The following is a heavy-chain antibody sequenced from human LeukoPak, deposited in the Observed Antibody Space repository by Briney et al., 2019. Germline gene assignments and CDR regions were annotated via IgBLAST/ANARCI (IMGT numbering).Heavy chain of an antibody. CDR3: AKDIAPFRSHYFDY. CDR2: ISWNSGSI. Sequence: SGGSLRLSCAASGFTFDDYAMHWVRQAPGKGLEWVSGISWNSGSIGYADSVKGRFTISRDNAKNSLYLQMNSLRAEDTALYYCAKDIAPFRSHYFDYWGQGTLGTVSS. CDR1: GFTFDDYA. J-gene: IGHJ4*02. V-gene: IGHV3-9*01.